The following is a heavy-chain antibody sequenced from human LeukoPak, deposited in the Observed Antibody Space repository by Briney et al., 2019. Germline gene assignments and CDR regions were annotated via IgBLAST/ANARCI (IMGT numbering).Heavy chain of an antibody. J-gene: IGHJ4*02. Sequence: SETLSLTCTVSGNSISSGDYYWSWIRQPAGKGLEWIGRIYTSGSTTYNPSLKSRVTISGDTSENQFSLRLSSVTAADTAVYYCARASYSYDISGWVPFDYWGQGTLVTVSS. CDR2: IYTSGST. V-gene: IGHV4-61*02. D-gene: IGHD3-22*01. CDR3: ARASYSYDISGWVPFDY. CDR1: GNSISSGDYY.